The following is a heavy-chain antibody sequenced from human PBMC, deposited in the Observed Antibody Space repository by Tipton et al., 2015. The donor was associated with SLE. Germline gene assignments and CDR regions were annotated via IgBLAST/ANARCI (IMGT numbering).Heavy chain of an antibody. D-gene: IGHD6-19*01. CDR1: GGSFSGYY. Sequence: TLSLTCAVYGGSFSGYYWSWVRQPPGKGLEWIGEIYHSGSTNYNPSLKSRVTISVDKPKNQFSLKLSSVTAADTAVYYCARDGAVAGTTLGQGTLVTVSS. CDR2: IYHSGST. J-gene: IGHJ5*02. CDR3: ARDGAVAGTT. V-gene: IGHV4-34*01.